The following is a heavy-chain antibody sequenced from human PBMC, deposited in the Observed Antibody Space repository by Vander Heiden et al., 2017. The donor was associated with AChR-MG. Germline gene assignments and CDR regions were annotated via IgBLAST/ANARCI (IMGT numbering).Heavy chain of an antibody. CDR2: INHSGST. V-gene: IGHV4-34*01. Sequence: QVQLQQWGAGLLKPSETLSLTCAVYGGSFSGYYWSWIRQPPGKGLEWIGEINHSGSTNYNPSLKSRVTISVDTSKNQFSLKLSSVTAADTAVYYCAREKWPRVRYYYGMDVWGQGTTVTVSS. J-gene: IGHJ6*02. CDR1: GGSFSGYY. D-gene: IGHD5-12*01. CDR3: AREKWPRVRYYYGMDV.